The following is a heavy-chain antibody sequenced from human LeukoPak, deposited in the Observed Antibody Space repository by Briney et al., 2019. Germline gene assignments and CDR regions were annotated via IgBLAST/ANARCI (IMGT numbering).Heavy chain of an antibody. J-gene: IGHJ4*02. CDR2: FDPEDDET. CDR3: ATAYMVGARRPFHY. Sequence: ASVKVSCKASGYTFTSYYMHWVRQAPGKGLEWMGGFDPEDDETTYAQKFQGRVTMTEDTSTDTAYMELSSLRSEDTAVYFCATAYMVGARRPFHYWGQGTLVTVSS. V-gene: IGHV1-24*01. D-gene: IGHD1-26*01. CDR1: GYTFTSYY.